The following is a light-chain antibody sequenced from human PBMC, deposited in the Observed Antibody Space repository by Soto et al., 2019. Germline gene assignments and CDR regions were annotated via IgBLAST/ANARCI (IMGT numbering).Light chain of an antibody. Sequence: EIVLTQSPGTLSLSPGERATLSCRASERVSSVYLAWYQHKPGQAPRLLIFGASSRATAIPDRFSGSGSGTDFTLTISRLEPEDFAVYYCQHYGGSFTFGQGTRLEIK. J-gene: IGKJ5*01. V-gene: IGKV3-20*01. CDR3: QHYGGSFT. CDR1: ERVSSVY. CDR2: GAS.